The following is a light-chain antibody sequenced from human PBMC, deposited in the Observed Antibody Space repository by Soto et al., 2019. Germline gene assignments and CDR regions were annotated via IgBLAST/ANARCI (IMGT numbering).Light chain of an antibody. CDR3: QQCNSYPYT. CDR1: QNIVIW. J-gene: IGKJ2*01. CDR2: KAS. Sequence: DIQMTQSPSTLAASVGDRVSITCRASQNIVIWLAWYQQKPGKAPKLLIYKASSLESGVPSRFSGSGSVTDFTLTISSLQPDDFATYYCQQCNSYPYTFGQGTKLAIK. V-gene: IGKV1-5*03.